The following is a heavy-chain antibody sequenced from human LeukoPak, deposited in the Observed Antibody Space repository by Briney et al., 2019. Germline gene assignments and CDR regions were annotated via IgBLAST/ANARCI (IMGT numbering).Heavy chain of an antibody. J-gene: IGHJ6*03. V-gene: IGHV4-34*01. CDR1: GGSFSGYY. Sequence: PSETLSLTCAVYGGSFSGYYWSWIRQPPGKGLEWIGEINHSGSTNYNPSLKSRVTISVDTSKNQFSLKLSSVTAADTAVYYCARRYTMYYYYYMDVWGKGTTVTISS. CDR2: INHSGST. CDR3: ARRYTMYYYYYMDV. D-gene: IGHD3-16*02.